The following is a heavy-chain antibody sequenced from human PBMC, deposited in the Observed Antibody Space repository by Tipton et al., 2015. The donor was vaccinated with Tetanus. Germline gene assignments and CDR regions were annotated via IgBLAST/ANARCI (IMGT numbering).Heavy chain of an antibody. J-gene: IGHJ2*01. D-gene: IGHD2-2*01. CDR1: GGSISSSSYY. CDR3: ASTIESAAANWCFDL. Sequence: LRLSCPVSGGSISSSSYYWGWIRQPPGKGLEWIGSIYYSGSTYYNPSLKSRVTISVDTSKNQFSLKLSSVTAADTAVYYCASTIESAAANWCFDLWGRGTLVTVSS. V-gene: IGHV4-39*01. CDR2: IYYSGST.